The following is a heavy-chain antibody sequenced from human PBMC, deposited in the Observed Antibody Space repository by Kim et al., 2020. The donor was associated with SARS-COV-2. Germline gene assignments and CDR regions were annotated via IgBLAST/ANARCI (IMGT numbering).Heavy chain of an antibody. Sequence: SETLSLTCAVYGGSFSGYYWSWIRQPPGKGLEWIGEINHSGSTNYNPSLKSRVTISVDTSKNQFSLKLSSVTAADTAVYYCARGRKAYCSSTSCYHSGKYFDYWGQGTLVTVSS. V-gene: IGHV4-34*01. CDR3: ARGRKAYCSSTSCYHSGKYFDY. CDR1: GGSFSGYY. J-gene: IGHJ4*02. CDR2: INHSGST. D-gene: IGHD2-2*01.